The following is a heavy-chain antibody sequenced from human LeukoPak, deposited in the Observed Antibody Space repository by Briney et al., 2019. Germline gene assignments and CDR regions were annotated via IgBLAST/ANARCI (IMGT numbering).Heavy chain of an antibody. CDR3: ARHDRIIASPLV. D-gene: IGHD6-13*01. V-gene: IGHV4-39*01. Sequence: SGTLSLTCIVSGGSISSSSHSWGWIRQPPGKGLEWIGSIYYSGSTYYNPSLKSRLTISVDTSKNQFSLKLSSVTAADTAVYYCARHDRIIASPLVWGQGTLVTVSS. CDR1: GGSISSSSHS. J-gene: IGHJ4*02. CDR2: IYYSGST.